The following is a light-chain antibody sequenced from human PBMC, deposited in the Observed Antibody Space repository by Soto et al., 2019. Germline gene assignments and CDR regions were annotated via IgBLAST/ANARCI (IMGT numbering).Light chain of an antibody. CDR2: KAS. V-gene: IGKV1-5*03. J-gene: IGKJ4*01. Sequence: DIPMTQSPSTLSASVRDRVTITCRASQSISSWLAWYQQKPGKAPKLLIYKASSLESGVPSRFSGSGSGTEFTLTISSLQPDDFATYYCQQYNSYPLTFGGGTKVEIK. CDR3: QQYNSYPLT. CDR1: QSISSW.